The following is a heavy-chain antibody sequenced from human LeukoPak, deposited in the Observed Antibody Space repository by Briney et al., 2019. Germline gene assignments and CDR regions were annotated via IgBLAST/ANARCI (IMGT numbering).Heavy chain of an antibody. J-gene: IGHJ6*02. Sequence: GGSLRLSCAASGFTFSSYSMNWVRQAPGKGLEWVSSISSSSSYIYYADSVKGRFTISRDNSKNTLYLQMNSLRAEDTAVYYCARAGITIFGAYGMDVWGQGTTVTVSS. CDR1: GFTFSSYS. CDR2: ISSSSSYI. CDR3: ARAGITIFGAYGMDV. D-gene: IGHD3-3*01. V-gene: IGHV3-21*01.